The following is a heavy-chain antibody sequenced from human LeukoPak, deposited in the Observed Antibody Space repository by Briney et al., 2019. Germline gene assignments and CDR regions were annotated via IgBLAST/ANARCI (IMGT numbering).Heavy chain of an antibody. D-gene: IGHD4-23*01. CDR1: GFTFSTYP. CDR3: AKISSAVVTPVACFDY. V-gene: IGHV3-23*01. CDR2: MSGSGSST. Sequence: GGSLRLSCAASGFTFSTYPMSWVRQSPGKGLEWVSSMSGSGSSTYYEDSVKGRFTISRDNSKNTLYLQMNSLRADDTAVYYCAKISSAVVTPVACFDYWGRGTLVTVSS. J-gene: IGHJ4*02.